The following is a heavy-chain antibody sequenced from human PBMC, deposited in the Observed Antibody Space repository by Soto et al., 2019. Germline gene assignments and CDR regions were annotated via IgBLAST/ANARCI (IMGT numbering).Heavy chain of an antibody. V-gene: IGHV3-33*01. D-gene: IGHD1-26*01. CDR2: IWYDGSNK. Sequence: QVQLVESGGGVVQPGRSLRLSCAASGFTFSSYGMHWVRQAPGKGLEWVAVIWYDGSNKYYADSVKGRFTISRDNSKNTLYLQMNSLRAEDTAVYYCARDRDGGSYYGWFDPWGQGTLVTVSS. CDR1: GFTFSSYG. J-gene: IGHJ5*02. CDR3: ARDRDGGSYYGWFDP.